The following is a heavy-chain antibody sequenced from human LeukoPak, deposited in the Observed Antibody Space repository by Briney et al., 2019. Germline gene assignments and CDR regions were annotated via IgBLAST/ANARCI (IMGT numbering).Heavy chain of an antibody. V-gene: IGHV4-38-2*02. CDR1: GYSISSGYY. Sequence: SETLSLTCTVSGYSISSGYYWGWIRQPPGKGLEWIGSIYHSGSTYYNPSLKSRVTISVDTSKNQFSLKLSSVTAADTAVYYCARGGGGKRAFDIWGQGTMVTVSS. D-gene: IGHD6-25*01. CDR3: ARGGGGKRAFDI. CDR2: IYHSGST. J-gene: IGHJ3*02.